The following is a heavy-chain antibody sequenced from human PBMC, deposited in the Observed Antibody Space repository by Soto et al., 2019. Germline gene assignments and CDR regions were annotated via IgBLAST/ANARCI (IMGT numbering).Heavy chain of an antibody. CDR2: INYSEDT. Sequence: SETLSLTCAVYRGALSGYSWNWIRQPPGKGLEWIGEINYSEDTNPTYNPSLKSRVSISLDTSKNQLSLKLTSVTVADTAVYYCARSRGVTNTRRPYYFHSWGQGTLVTVSS. V-gene: IGHV4-34*01. CDR1: RGALSGYS. D-gene: IGHD4-17*01. CDR3: ARSRGVTNTRRPYYFHS. J-gene: IGHJ4*02.